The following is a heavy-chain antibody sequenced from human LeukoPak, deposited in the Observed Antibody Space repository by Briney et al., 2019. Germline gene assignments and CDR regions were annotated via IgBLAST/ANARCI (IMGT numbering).Heavy chain of an antibody. V-gene: IGHV1-8*02. CDR2: MNPNSGNT. D-gene: IGHD3-10*01. Sequence: ASVKVSCKASGYTFTGYYMHWVRQATGQGLEWMGWMNPNSGNTGYAQKFQGRVTMTRNTSISTAYMELSSLRSEDTAVYYCARTPPAMVRGVSYYYYYGMDVWGQGTTVTVSS. CDR1: GYTFTGYY. CDR3: ARTPPAMVRGVSYYYYYGMDV. J-gene: IGHJ6*02.